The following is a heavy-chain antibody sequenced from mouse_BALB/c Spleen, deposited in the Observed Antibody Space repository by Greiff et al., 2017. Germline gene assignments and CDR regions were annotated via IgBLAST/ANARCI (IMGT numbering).Heavy chain of an antibody. V-gene: IGHV5-17*02. D-gene: IGHD1-1*01. CDR1: GFTFSSFG. Sequence: EVQLVESGGGLVQPGGSRKLSCAASGFTFSSFGMHWVRQAPEKGLEWVAYISSGSSTIYYADTVKGRFTISRDNPKNTLFLQMTSLRSEDTAMYYCARDPLRGAMDYWGQGTSVTVSS. CDR3: ARDPLRGAMDY. J-gene: IGHJ4*01. CDR2: ISSGSSTI.